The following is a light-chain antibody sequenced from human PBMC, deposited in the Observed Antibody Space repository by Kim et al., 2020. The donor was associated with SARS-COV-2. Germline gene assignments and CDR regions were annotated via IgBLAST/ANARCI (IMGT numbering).Light chain of an antibody. J-gene: IGLJ3*02. V-gene: IGLV3-19*01. CDR3: NSRDNSGIHLV. Sequence: SSELTQDPAVSVALGQTVRITCQGDSLRSYYASWYQQKPGQAPVLVIYGKNNRPSGITDRFSGSSSGNTASLTITGAQAEDEADYYRNSRDNSGIHLVFGGGPQLTFL. CDR2: GKN. CDR1: SLRSYY.